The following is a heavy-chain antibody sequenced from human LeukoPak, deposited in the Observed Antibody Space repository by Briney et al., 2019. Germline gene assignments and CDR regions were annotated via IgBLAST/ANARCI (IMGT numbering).Heavy chain of an antibody. J-gene: IGHJ3*02. CDR3: ATDHGVAGWYAFDI. V-gene: IGHV1-24*01. Sequence: ASVKVSCKVSGYTLTELSMHWVRQAPGKGLEWMGGFDPEDGETIYAQKFQGRVTMTEDTSTDTAYMELSSLRSEDTAVYYCATDHGVAGWYAFDIWGQGTMVTVSS. CDR2: FDPEDGET. D-gene: IGHD6-19*01. CDR1: GYTLTELS.